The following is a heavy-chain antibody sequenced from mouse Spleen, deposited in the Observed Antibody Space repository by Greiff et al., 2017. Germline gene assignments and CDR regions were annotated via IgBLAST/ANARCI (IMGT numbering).Heavy chain of an antibody. CDR1: GYTFTSYW. CDR2: IDPSDSYT. J-gene: IGHJ3*01. CDR3: ALLYSYYSYWFAY. V-gene: IGHV1-69*01. Sequence: QVQLQQPGAELVMPGASVKLSCKASGYTFTSYWMHWVKQRPGQGLEWIGEIDPSDSYTNYNQKFKGKATLTVDKSSSTAYMQLSSLTSEDSAVYYCALLYSYYSYWFAYWGQGTLVTVSA. D-gene: IGHD2-12*01.